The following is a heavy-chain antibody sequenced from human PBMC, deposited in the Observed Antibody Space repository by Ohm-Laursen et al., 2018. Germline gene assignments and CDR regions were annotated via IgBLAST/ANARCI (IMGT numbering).Heavy chain of an antibody. CDR1: GFTFSNAW. CDR2: IKRKADGETT. CDR3: ATGLPADDAFNI. Sequence: SLRLSCAASGFTFSNAWTSWVRQAPGKGLEWVGRIKRKADGETTDYAAPVKDRLTISRDDSKTTLYLQMNSLKTEDTAVYYCATGLPADDAFNIWGQGTMVTVSS. J-gene: IGHJ3*02. V-gene: IGHV3-15*01.